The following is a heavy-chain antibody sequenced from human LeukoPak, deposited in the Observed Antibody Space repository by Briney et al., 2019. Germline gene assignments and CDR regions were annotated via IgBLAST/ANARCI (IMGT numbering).Heavy chain of an antibody. V-gene: IGHV3-74*01. CDR3: AKDRVDTAMVYLFDY. J-gene: IGHJ4*02. CDR2: INSDGSTT. D-gene: IGHD5-18*01. Sequence: GGSLRLSCAASGFTFSNYWMHWVRQAPGKGLVWVSRINSDGSTTSYEDSVKGRFTISRDNSKNTLYLQMNSLRAEDTAVYYCAKDRVDTAMVYLFDYWGQGTLVTVSS. CDR1: GFTFSNYW.